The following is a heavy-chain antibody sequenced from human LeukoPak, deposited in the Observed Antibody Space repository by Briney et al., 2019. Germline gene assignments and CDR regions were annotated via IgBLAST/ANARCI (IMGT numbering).Heavy chain of an antibody. CDR1: GGSISSYY. Sequence: SETLSLTCTVSGGSISSYYWSWIRQPPGKGLEWIGYIYYSGSTNYNPSLKSRVTISVDTSKNQFSLKLSSVTAADTAVYYCARDQLGGYYYDYWGQGPLVTVSS. CDR2: IYYSGST. CDR3: ARDQLGGYYYDY. V-gene: IGHV4-59*01. J-gene: IGHJ4*02. D-gene: IGHD3-22*01.